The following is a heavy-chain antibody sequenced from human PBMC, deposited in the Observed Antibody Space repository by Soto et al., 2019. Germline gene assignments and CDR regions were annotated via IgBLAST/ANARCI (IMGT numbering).Heavy chain of an antibody. D-gene: IGHD1-26*01. V-gene: IGHV1-2*04. CDR3: ARGVVGALYYFDY. CDR2: INPNSGGT. J-gene: IGHJ4*02. CDR1: GYTFTGYY. Sequence: ASVKVSCKASGYTFTGYYMHWVRQAPGQGLEWMGWINPNSGGTNYAQKFQGWVTMTRDTAISTAYMELSRLRSDDTAVYYCARGVVGALYYFDYWGQGTLVTVSS.